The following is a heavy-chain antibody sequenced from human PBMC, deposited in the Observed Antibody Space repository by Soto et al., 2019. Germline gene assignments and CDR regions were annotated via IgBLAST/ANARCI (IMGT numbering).Heavy chain of an antibody. Sequence: QVQLVQSGAEVKKPGASVKVSCKASGYTFTSYGISWVRQAPGQGLEWMGWISAYNGNTKYAQKLQGRVTMTTDTPTRTAYLELRSLRSDDTAVYYCASDAAIGMNDYWGQGTLVTVSS. CDR1: GYTFTSYG. D-gene: IGHD1-20*01. V-gene: IGHV1-18*01. CDR2: ISAYNGNT. CDR3: ASDAAIGMNDY. J-gene: IGHJ4*02.